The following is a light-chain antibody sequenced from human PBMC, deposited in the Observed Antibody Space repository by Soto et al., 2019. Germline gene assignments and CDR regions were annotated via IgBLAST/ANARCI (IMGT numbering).Light chain of an antibody. CDR2: DAS. J-gene: IGKJ4*01. CDR1: QGISSA. CDR3: QQYNSYTPT. V-gene: IGKV1-13*02. Sequence: AIQLTQSPSSMSASVGDRVTITCRASQGISSALAWYQQKPGKAPKLLIYDASSLESGVPSRFSGSGSGTDFTLTISSLKNDDFATYYCQQYNSYTPTFGGGTKVDIK.